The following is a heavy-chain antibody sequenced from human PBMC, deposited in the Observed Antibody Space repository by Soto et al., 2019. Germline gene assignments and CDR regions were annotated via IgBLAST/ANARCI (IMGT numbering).Heavy chain of an antibody. D-gene: IGHD4-4*01. V-gene: IGHV3-21*01. Sequence: GGSLRLSCAASGFTFSTYSMNWVRQAPGKGLEWVSSISGSGNYTHYADFLRGRFTISRDNAKTSLYLQMNSLRAEDTAVYYCAREGINNYNEYYFDSWGQGTVVTVSS. CDR1: GFTFSTYS. CDR3: AREGINNYNEYYFDS. CDR2: ISGSGNYT. J-gene: IGHJ4*02.